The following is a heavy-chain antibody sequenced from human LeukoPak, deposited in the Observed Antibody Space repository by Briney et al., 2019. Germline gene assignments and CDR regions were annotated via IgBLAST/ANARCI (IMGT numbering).Heavy chain of an antibody. V-gene: IGHV4-39*01. D-gene: IGHD5-12*01. J-gene: IGHJ4*02. Sequence: PSETLSLTCAVSGASISSSNYYWGGVRQSPGKGLEWIGNIYSSGNTYYNASLKSRVTMYIDMSKNQFSLKLSSVTAADTAMYYCAKSNGYGLIDYWGQGTLVTVSS. CDR1: GASISSSNYY. CDR3: AKSNGYGLIDY. CDR2: IYSSGNT.